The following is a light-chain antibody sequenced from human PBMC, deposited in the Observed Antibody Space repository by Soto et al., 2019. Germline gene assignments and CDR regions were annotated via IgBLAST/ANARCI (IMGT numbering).Light chain of an antibody. CDR3: QQYGSSLFT. J-gene: IGKJ3*01. V-gene: IGKV3-20*01. CDR2: ATS. CDR1: PGVSSKH. Sequence: DMVLPQSPATLSLSPGERATLSCRASPGVSSKHLAWYQQKPGQPPRVLIYATSIRATGIPERFSGGGSGTDFTLTISRLQPEDFAGYYCQQYGSSLFTFGPGTKVDFK.